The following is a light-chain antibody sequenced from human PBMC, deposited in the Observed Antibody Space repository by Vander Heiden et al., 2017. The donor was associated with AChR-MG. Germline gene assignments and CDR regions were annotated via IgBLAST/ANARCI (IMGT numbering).Light chain of an antibody. V-gene: IGKV2-30*02. Sequence: DVVMTQSPLSLPVTLGQPASIPCRSSQSLVHSDGHTYLNWFQQRPGQSPRRLIYEVSNRDSGVPDRFSGSGSGTDFTLKISRVEAEEVGVYYCMQGTHWPRTFGQGTKLEIK. CDR3: MQGTHWPRT. J-gene: IGKJ2*01. CDR2: EVS. CDR1: QSLVHSDGHTY.